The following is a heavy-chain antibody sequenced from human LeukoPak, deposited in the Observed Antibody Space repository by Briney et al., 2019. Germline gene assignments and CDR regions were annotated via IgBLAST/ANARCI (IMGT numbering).Heavy chain of an antibody. J-gene: IGHJ5*02. V-gene: IGHV1-2*05. CDR2: INPTTTNT. CDR1: GYNFAGHY. CDR3: ARGYSGYDLKFDP. Sequence: ASVKVSCTASGYNFAGHYVHWVRQVPGQGLEWLGRINPTTTNTNYSPKFQGRVTVSRDTSISTAYMELTRLTSDDTGIYYCARGYSGYDLKFDPWGQGTPVTVTS. D-gene: IGHD5-12*01.